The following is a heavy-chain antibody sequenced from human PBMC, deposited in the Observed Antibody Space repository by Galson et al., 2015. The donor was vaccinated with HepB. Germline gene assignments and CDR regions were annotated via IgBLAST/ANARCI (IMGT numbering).Heavy chain of an antibody. CDR1: GDSVSSNSAA. Sequence: CAISGDSVSSNSAAWNWIRQSPSRGLEWLGRTYYRSKWYNDYAVSVKSRITINPDTSKNQFSLQLNSVTPEDTAVYYCARGSWSSGWFGGAEYFQHWGQGTLVTVSS. J-gene: IGHJ1*01. CDR2: TYYRSKWYN. D-gene: IGHD6-19*01. CDR3: ARGSWSSGWFGGAEYFQH. V-gene: IGHV6-1*01.